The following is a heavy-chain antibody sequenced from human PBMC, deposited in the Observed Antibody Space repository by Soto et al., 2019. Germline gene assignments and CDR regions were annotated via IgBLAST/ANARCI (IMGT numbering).Heavy chain of an antibody. V-gene: IGHV4-59*01. D-gene: IGHD6-19*01. CDR3: ARSPQYSSGWNGGFDY. J-gene: IGHJ4*02. CDR1: GDFLTTYY. CDR2: IFYGGHT. Sequence: SETLSLTCDVSGDFLTTYYWSWIRQSPGKGLEWIGYIFYGGHTNYNPSLRGRATISVDTSKNQFSLKLSSVTAADTAVYYCARSPQYSSGWNGGFDYWGQGTLVTVSS.